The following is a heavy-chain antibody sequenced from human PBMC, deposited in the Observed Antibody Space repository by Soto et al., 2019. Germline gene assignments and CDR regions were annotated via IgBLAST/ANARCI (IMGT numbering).Heavy chain of an antibody. CDR2: ISYDGSNK. V-gene: IGHV3-30*04. J-gene: IGHJ4*02. D-gene: IGHD6-6*01. Sequence: RGSLRLSCAASGFTFSSYAMHWVRQAPGKGLEWVAVISYDGSNKYYADSVKGRFTISRDNSKNTLYLQMNSLRAEDTAVYYCARDSGGSIAARRGVDYWGQGTLVTVSS. CDR1: GFTFSSYA. CDR3: ARDSGGSIAARRGVDY.